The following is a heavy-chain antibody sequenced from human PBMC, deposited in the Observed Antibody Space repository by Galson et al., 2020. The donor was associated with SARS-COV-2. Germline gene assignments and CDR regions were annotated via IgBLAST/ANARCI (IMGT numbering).Heavy chain of an antibody. Sequence: ASETLSLTCTVSGGSISSYYWSWIRQSPGKGLEWIGYVYYSGSTNYNPSLKSRVTISVDTSKNQFSLKLNSVTDADTAVYYCARADSSTWYSVGYWGQGTLVTVSS. J-gene: IGHJ4*02. CDR1: GGSISSYY. CDR3: ARADSSTWYSVGY. CDR2: VYYSGST. V-gene: IGHV4-59*08. D-gene: IGHD6-13*01.